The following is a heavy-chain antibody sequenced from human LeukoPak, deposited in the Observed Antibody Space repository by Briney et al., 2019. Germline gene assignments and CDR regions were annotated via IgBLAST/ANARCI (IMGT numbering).Heavy chain of an antibody. CDR3: ARAFPFDDYGDPDAFDI. V-gene: IGHV4-30-4*08. J-gene: IGHJ3*02. CDR1: GVSMSSGAFY. Sequence: SETLSLTCTVSGVSMSSGAFYWSWIRQHPGKGLEWIGNIYYSGSTYYNPSLKSRVTISVDRSKNQFSLKLTSVTAADTAVYYCARAFPFDDYGDPDAFDIGGQGTMVTVSS. D-gene: IGHD4-17*01. CDR2: IYYSGST.